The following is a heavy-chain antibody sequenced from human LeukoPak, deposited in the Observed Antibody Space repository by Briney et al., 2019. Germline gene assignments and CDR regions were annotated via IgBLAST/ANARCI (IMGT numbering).Heavy chain of an antibody. CDR3: ARGEEGVVVPAAIYYFDY. V-gene: IGHV3-7*03. D-gene: IGHD2-2*01. J-gene: IGHJ4*02. CDR2: IKQDGSEK. Sequence: PGGSLRLSCAASGFTFSSYWMSWVRQAPGKGLEWVANIKQDGSEKYYVDSVKGRFTISGDNAKNSLYLQMNSLRAEDTAVYYCARGEEGVVVPAAIYYFDYWGQGTLVTVSS. CDR1: GFTFSSYW.